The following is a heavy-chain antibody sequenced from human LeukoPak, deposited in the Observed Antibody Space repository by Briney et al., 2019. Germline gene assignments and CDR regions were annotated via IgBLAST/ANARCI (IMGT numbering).Heavy chain of an antibody. V-gene: IGHV5-51*01. Sequence: GESLKISCKGSGYNFTTYWIGWVRQMPGKGLEWMGIIYPGDSDTRYSPSFQGQVTISADKSISTAYLQWSSLKASDTAMYYCARLANYCSGGSCYPDAFDIWGQGTMVTVSS. CDR2: IYPGDSDT. CDR1: GYNFTTYW. CDR3: ARLANYCSGGSCYPDAFDI. J-gene: IGHJ3*02. D-gene: IGHD2-15*01.